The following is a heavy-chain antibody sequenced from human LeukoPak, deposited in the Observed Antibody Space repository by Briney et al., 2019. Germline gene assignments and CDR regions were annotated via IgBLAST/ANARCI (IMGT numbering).Heavy chain of an antibody. CDR3: STMENYYNDTHFDY. Sequence: KPGESLRLSCAASGFTFNNAWMTWVRQAPGKGPEWVGLIKNTVHGGTTASAAPVKGRFTISRDDSKNMLYLQMNNLKTEDTAVYYCSTMENYYNDTHFDYWGPGTLVTVSS. D-gene: IGHD3-10*01. V-gene: IGHV3-15*01. CDR2: IKNTVHGGTT. J-gene: IGHJ4*02. CDR1: GFTFNNAW.